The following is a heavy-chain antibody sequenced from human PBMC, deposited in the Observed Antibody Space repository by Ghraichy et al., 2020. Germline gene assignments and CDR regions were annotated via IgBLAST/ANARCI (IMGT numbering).Heavy chain of an antibody. CDR3: AKDRIGYCSSISCHLLDT. Sequence: GGSLRLSCTASGFTFHSYAMSWVRQAPGKGLEWVSGIRGIGGNTYYADPVKGRFTISRDNPKNTLYLQMNSLSAEDTAVYYCAKDRIGYCSSISCHLLDTWGQGTLVTVSS. V-gene: IGHV3-23*01. CDR2: IRGIGGNT. D-gene: IGHD2-2*01. J-gene: IGHJ4*02. CDR1: GFTFHSYA.